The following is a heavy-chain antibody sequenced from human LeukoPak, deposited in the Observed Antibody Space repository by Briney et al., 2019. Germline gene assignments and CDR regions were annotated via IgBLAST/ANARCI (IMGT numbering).Heavy chain of an antibody. Sequence: SETLSLTCAVSGGTFRGYYWSWIRQPPGKGLAWIGENDHTGSTNYNPSLESRVALSVDTSKSQISLNLYSVTAADTAVYYCARGLRFHVGSGNWFDLWGQGTLVTVSS. J-gene: IGHJ5*02. CDR1: GGTFRGYY. V-gene: IGHV4-34*01. CDR2: NDHTGST. CDR3: ARGLRFHVGSGNWFDL. D-gene: IGHD3-10*01.